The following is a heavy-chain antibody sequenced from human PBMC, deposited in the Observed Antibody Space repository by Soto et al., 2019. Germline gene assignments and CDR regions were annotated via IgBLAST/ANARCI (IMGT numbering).Heavy chain of an antibody. V-gene: IGHV2-5*02. J-gene: IGHJ4*02. CDR1: GFSLSTSGVG. CDR2: IYWDDDK. D-gene: IGHD3-9*01. CDR3: AHSFDWLLVTGFVAPYHFDY. Sequence: SGPTLVNPTQTLTLTCTFSGFSLSTSGVGVGWIRQPPGKALEWLALIYWDDDKRYSPSLKSRLTITKDTSKNQVVLTMTNMDPVDTATYYCAHSFDWLLVTGFVAPYHFDYWGQGTLVTVSS.